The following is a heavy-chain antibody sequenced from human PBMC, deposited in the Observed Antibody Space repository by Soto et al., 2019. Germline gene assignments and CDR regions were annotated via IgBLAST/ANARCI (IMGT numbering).Heavy chain of an antibody. J-gene: IGHJ6*02. CDR3: ARGDTNSGYEYWYGMDV. V-gene: IGHV1-69*06. D-gene: IGHD5-12*01. CDR1: GGTFSSYA. CDR2: IIPIFGTA. Sequence: WASVKVSCKASGGTFSSYAISWVRQAPGQGLEWMGGIIPIFGTANYAQKFQGRVTITADKSTSTAYMELSSLRSEDTAVYYCARGDTNSGYEYWYGMDVWGQGTTVTVSS.